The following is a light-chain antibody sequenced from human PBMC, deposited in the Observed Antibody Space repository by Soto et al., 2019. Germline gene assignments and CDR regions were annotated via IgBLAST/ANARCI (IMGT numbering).Light chain of an antibody. Sequence: EKGMTQSQATLSMSPGERATLSCRASQNINTYLAWYQQKPGQAPRLLIYGASTRATGIPARFSGSGSGTEFTLTISSLQSEDFAVYYCQQYTNWPSWTFGQGTKVEIK. CDR3: QQYTNWPSWT. V-gene: IGKV3-15*01. J-gene: IGKJ1*01. CDR2: GAS. CDR1: QNINTY.